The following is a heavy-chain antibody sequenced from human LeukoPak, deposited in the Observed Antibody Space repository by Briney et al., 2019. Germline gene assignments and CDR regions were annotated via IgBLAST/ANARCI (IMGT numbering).Heavy chain of an antibody. CDR3: ASAKWELGS. CDR1: GGSISSSSYY. CDR2: IYYSGST. V-gene: IGHV4-39*01. J-gene: IGHJ5*02. Sequence: SETLSLTCTVSGGSISSSSYYWGWIRQPPGKGLEWIGSIYYSGSTYYNPSLKSRVTISVDTSKNQFSLKLSSVTAADTAVYYCASAKWELGSWGQGTLVTVSS. D-gene: IGHD1-26*01.